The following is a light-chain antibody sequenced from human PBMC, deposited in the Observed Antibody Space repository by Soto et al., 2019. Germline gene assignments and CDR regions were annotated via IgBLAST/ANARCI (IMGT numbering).Light chain of an antibody. CDR3: AVWDDSLDGWV. V-gene: IGLV1-44*01. CDR2: NNN. Sequence: QSVLTQPPSASGTPGQRVTISCSGSSSNIGRNVVYWYQQLAGTAPKLLMYNNNQRPSGVPDRFSGSKSGTSASLAISGLQSEDEADYYCAVWDDSLDGWVFGGGTKLTVL. CDR1: SSNIGRNV. J-gene: IGLJ3*02.